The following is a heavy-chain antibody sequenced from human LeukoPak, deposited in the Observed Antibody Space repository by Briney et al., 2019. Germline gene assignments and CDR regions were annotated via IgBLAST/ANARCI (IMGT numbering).Heavy chain of an antibody. V-gene: IGHV1-46*01. CDR3: ARAVISSSDFDY. D-gene: IGHD6-13*01. CDR1: GYTFTSYG. Sequence: ASVKVSCKASGYTFTSYGISWVRQAPGQGLEWMGIINPSGGSTSYAQKFQGRVTMTRDMSTSTVYMELSSLRSEDTAVYYCARAVISSSDFDYWGQGTLVTVSS. CDR2: INPSGGST. J-gene: IGHJ4*02.